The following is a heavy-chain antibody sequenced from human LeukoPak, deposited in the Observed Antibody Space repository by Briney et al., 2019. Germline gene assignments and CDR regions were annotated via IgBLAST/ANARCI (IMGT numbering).Heavy chain of an antibody. D-gene: IGHD3-16*02. CDR1: GFTFTTYP. J-gene: IGHJ4*02. CDR2: IGTSGNSK. Sequence: GGSLRLSCAASGFTFTTYPMTWVRRAPGRGLEWVSAIGTSGNSKYYAVSVKGRFTISRDNSKNTLYLQMNSLRAEDTAVYYCAKGEKTRPFGGVIDYWGQGTLVTISS. V-gene: IGHV3-23*01. CDR3: AKGEKTRPFGGVIDY.